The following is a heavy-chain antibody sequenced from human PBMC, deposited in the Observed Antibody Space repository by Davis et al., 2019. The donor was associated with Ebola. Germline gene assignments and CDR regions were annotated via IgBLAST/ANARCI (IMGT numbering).Heavy chain of an antibody. Sequence: GESLKISCAASGFTFSSYAMSWVRQAPGKGLEWVSAISGSGGSTYYADSVKGRFTISRDNSKNTLYLQMNSLRAEDTAVYYCARETPTGGYYYYGMDVWGQGATVTVSS. CDR2: ISGSGGST. CDR3: ARETPTGGYYYYGMDV. V-gene: IGHV3-23*01. J-gene: IGHJ6*02. CDR1: GFTFSSYA. D-gene: IGHD4-11*01.